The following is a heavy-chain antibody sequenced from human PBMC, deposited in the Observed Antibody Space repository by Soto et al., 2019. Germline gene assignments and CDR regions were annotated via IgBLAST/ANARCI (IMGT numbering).Heavy chain of an antibody. V-gene: IGHV3-33*01. J-gene: IGHJ6*02. D-gene: IGHD6-13*01. Sequence: VGSLRLSCAASGFTFSSYGMHWVRQAPGKGLEWVAVIWYDGSNKYYADSVKGRFTISRDNSKNTLYLQMNSLRAEDTAVYYCARDPAAGIAAAGTGDYYGMDVWGQGTTVTVSS. CDR3: ARDPAAGIAAAGTGDYYGMDV. CDR1: GFTFSSYG. CDR2: IWYDGSNK.